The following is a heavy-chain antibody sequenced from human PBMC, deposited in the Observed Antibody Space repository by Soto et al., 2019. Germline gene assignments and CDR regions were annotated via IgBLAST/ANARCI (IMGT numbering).Heavy chain of an antibody. Sequence: QVQLQQWGAGLLKPSETLSLTCAVYGGSFSGYYWNWIRQPPVKGLEWIGEINHSGSTNYNPSLKRRVTLSVDKSTNQFSLKLSSVTAADTAVYYCARGWGRIFDYWGQGTLVTVSS. V-gene: IGHV4-34*01. D-gene: IGHD7-27*01. CDR1: GGSFSGYY. J-gene: IGHJ4*02. CDR3: ARGWGRIFDY. CDR2: INHSGST.